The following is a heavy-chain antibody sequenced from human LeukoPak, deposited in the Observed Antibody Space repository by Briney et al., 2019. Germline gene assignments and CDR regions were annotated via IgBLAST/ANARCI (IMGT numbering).Heavy chain of an antibody. CDR1: GFTFSSYG. CDR2: ISYDGSNK. Sequence: GRSLRLSCAASGFTFSSYGMHWVRQAPGKGLEWVAVISYDGSNKYYADSVKGRFTISRDNSKNTLYLQMNSLGAEDTAVYYCAKGDADPHYYYYGMDVWGQGTTVTVSS. J-gene: IGHJ6*02. V-gene: IGHV3-30*18. CDR3: AKGDADPHYYYYGMDV.